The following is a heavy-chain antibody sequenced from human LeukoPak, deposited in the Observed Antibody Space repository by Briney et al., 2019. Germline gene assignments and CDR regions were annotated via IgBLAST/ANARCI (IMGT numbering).Heavy chain of an antibody. Sequence: GGSLRLSCAASGFTFSSYAMHWVRQAPGKGLEWVAVISYDGNNKYYADSVKGRFTISRDNSKNTLYLQMNGLRPDDTAVYYCARESVIADPKYWFDPWGQGTLVTVSS. CDR1: GFTFSSYA. J-gene: IGHJ5*02. CDR2: ISYDGNNK. D-gene: IGHD6-13*01. CDR3: ARESVIADPKYWFDP. V-gene: IGHV3-30*04.